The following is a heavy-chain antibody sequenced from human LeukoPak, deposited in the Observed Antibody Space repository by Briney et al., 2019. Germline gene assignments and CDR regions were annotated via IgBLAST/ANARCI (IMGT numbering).Heavy chain of an antibody. Sequence: GGSLRLSCAASGFTFSSYGMHWVRQAPGKGLEWVAFIRYDGSNKYYADSVKGRFTISRDNAKNSLYLQMNSLRVEDTALYHCARKGLGGELGGFDSWGQGTLVTVSS. V-gene: IGHV3-30*02. J-gene: IGHJ4*02. D-gene: IGHD1-7*01. CDR2: IRYDGSNK. CDR3: ARKGLGGELGGFDS. CDR1: GFTFSSYG.